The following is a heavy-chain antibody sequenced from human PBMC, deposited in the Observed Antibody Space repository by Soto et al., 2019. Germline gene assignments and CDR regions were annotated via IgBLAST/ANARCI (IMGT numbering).Heavy chain of an antibody. D-gene: IGHD3-3*01. J-gene: IGHJ5*02. CDR1: GGSVSGGTHY. CDR2: IYYSGST. Sequence: TSETLSLTCTVSGGSVSGGTHYWSWIPKPPGKGLEWIGNIYYSGSTKYNPSLKSLVTISVDRSRNHFSLNLRSVTTADTALYYCARDKSYDFWSGYVGFDPWGQGTLVTVSS. V-gene: IGHV4-61*03. CDR3: ARDKSYDFWSGYVGFDP.